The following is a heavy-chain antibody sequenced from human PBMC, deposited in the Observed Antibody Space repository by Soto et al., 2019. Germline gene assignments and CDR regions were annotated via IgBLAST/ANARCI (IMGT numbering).Heavy chain of an antibody. CDR2: MSGSSSTT. V-gene: IGHV3-23*01. Sequence: GGSLRLSCGTPGLTFIKYAMSWVRQAPGGGLEWVSSMSGSSSTTYYADSVKGRFTISRDRSKNTLYLQMSSLRAEDTALYYCAKNQERELPRVIDFWGQGTLVTVSS. J-gene: IGHJ4*02. CDR3: AKNQERELPRVIDF. CDR1: GLTFIKYA. D-gene: IGHD1-7*01.